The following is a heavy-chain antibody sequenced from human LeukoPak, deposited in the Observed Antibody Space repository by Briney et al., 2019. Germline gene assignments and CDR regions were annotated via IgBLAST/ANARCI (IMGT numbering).Heavy chain of an antibody. D-gene: IGHD6-13*01. V-gene: IGHV3-30*04. Sequence: GGSLRLSCAASGFTFSSYAMHWVRQAPGKGLEWVTGISYDGSNKYYADSMKGRFTISRDNSKNTLYLQMNSLRAEDTAVYYCARDYTSSWYKYAFDMWGQGTMVTVSS. J-gene: IGHJ3*02. CDR3: ARDYTSSWYKYAFDM. CDR2: ISYDGSNK. CDR1: GFTFSSYA.